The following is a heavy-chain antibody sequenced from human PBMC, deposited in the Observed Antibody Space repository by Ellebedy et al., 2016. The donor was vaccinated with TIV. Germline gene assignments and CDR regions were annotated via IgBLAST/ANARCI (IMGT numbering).Heavy chain of an antibody. CDR2: IYYSGST. D-gene: IGHD3-16*01. Sequence: SETLSLTCTVSGGSISSYYWSWIRQPPGKGLEWIGYIYYSGSTNYNPSLKSRVIISVDTSKNQFSLKLSSVTAADTAVYYCARGGSLVEHWGQGTLVTVSS. V-gene: IGHV4-59*01. CDR3: ARGGSLVEH. CDR1: GGSISSYY. J-gene: IGHJ4*02.